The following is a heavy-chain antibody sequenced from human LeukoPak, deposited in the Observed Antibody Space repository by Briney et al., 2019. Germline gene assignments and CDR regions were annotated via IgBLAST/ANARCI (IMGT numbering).Heavy chain of an antibody. D-gene: IGHD6-13*01. V-gene: IGHV3-23*01. CDR3: AKEGRIAAGTGDYFDY. Sequence: GGSLRLSCAASGFTFSSYAMGWVRQAPGKGLEGVSRISANGDTIKYADSVKRRFTISRDNAKNTVLLQMNSLRVDDTAVYYCAKEGRIAAGTGDYFDYWGQGTLVTVSS. CDR1: GFTFSSYA. J-gene: IGHJ4*02. CDR2: ISANGDTI.